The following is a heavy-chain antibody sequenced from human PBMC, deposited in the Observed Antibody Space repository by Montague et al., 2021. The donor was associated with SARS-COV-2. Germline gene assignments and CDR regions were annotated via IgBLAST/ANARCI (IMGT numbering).Heavy chain of an antibody. Sequence: SETLSLTCAVYGGSFSGYYWSWIRQPPGKGLEWIGEINHSGSTNYNPSPKSRVTISVDTSKNQFSLKLSSVTAADTAVYYCAGGPAATYYYGMDVWGQGTTVTVSS. CDR2: INHSGST. CDR1: GGSFSGYY. J-gene: IGHJ6*02. D-gene: IGHD2-15*01. V-gene: IGHV4-34*01. CDR3: AGGPAATYYYGMDV.